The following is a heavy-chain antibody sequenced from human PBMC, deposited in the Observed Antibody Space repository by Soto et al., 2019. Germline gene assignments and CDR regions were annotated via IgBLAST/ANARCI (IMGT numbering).Heavy chain of an antibody. D-gene: IGHD5-12*01. CDR1: GFTFSNYD. CDR2: ISHSVASI. V-gene: IGHV3-48*03. Sequence: GGSLRLSCAASGFTFSNYDMNWVRQAPGKGLEWVSYISHSVASIDYADSVRGRFTISRDNAKNSLYLQMNSLRAEDTAVYYGARDAPLPKGRWLNLDVWGQGTPVTVSS. CDR3: ARDAPLPKGRWLNLDV. J-gene: IGHJ4*02.